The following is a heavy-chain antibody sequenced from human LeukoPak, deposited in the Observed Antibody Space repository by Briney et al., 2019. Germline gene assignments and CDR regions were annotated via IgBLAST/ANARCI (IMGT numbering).Heavy chain of an antibody. D-gene: IGHD4-17*01. CDR3: TRSSTATGNWYFDL. V-gene: IGHV3-49*04. J-gene: IGHJ2*01. CDR1: GFTFSTYE. Sequence: GGSLRLSCAASGFTFSTYEMNWVRQAPGKGLEWVGFIRSKAYGGTTEYAASVKGTFTISRDDSKSIAYLQMNSLKTEDTAVYYCTRSSTATGNWYFDLWGRGTLVTVSS. CDR2: IRSKAYGGTT.